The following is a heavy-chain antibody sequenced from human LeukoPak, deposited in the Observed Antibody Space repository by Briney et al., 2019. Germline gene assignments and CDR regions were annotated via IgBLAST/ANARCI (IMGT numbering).Heavy chain of an antibody. Sequence: SQTLSLTCAISGDSVSSSSVTWNWIRQPPSRGLEWLGRTYYRPRWSNDYAESVKSRIAINPDTSKNQFSLQLNSVTPEDTAVYYCARRGRGESFDIWGQGTMVTVSS. D-gene: IGHD3-10*01. V-gene: IGHV6-1*01. J-gene: IGHJ3*02. CDR3: ARRGRGESFDI. CDR1: GDSVSSSSVT. CDR2: TYYRPRWSN.